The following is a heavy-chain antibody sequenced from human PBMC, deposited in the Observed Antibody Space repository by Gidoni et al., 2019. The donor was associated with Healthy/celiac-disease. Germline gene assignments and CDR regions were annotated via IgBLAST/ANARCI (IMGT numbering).Heavy chain of an antibody. D-gene: IGHD3-9*01. V-gene: IGHV3-15*01. CDR2: IKSKTDGGTT. CDR3: TTDPPLTLANDAFDI. CDR1: GFTFSNAW. Sequence: EVQLVESGGGLVKPGGSLRLSCAASGFTFSNAWMSWVRQAPGKGLEWVGRIKSKTDGGTTDYAAPVKGRFTISRDDSKNTLYLQMNSLKTEDTAVYYCTTDPPLTLANDAFDIWGQGTMVTVSS. J-gene: IGHJ3*02.